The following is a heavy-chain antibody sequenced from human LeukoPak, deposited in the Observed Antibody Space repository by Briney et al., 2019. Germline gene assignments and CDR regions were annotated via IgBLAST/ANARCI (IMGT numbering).Heavy chain of an antibody. CDR1: GFTFSNCA. CDR2: ITVTGSNT. V-gene: IGHV3-23*01. D-gene: IGHD1-26*01. CDR3: ARDPLGVGASWMQDAFDM. J-gene: IGHJ3*02. Sequence: GGSLRLSCAASGFTFSNCAMSWVRQAPGKGLEWVSTITVTGSNTYYADSVKGRFTISRDNSKNTLYLQMNSLRAEDTAVYYCARDPLGVGASWMQDAFDMWGQGTMVTVSS.